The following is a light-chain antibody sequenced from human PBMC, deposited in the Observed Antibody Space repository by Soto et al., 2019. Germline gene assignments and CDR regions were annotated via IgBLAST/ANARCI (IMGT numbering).Light chain of an antibody. CDR1: QSVSSSY. J-gene: IGKJ2*01. V-gene: IGKV3-20*01. CDR3: QQYGSSPPYT. Sequence: EMVLTQSPGTLSLSPGERATLSGRASQSVSSSYLAWYQQKPGQAPRLLIYGASSRATGIPDRFSGSGSGTDFTLTISRLEPEDFAVYYCQQYGSSPPYTFGQGTTLEIK. CDR2: GAS.